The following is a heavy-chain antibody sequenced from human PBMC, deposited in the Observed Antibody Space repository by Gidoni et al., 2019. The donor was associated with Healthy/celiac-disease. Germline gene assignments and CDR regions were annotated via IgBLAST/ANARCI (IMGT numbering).Heavy chain of an antibody. J-gene: IGHJ4*02. CDR2: INHSGST. CDR3: ARGIPSSGWYVKYYFDY. Sequence: QVQLQQWGAGLLKPSETLSLTCAVYGGSFSGYYWSWIRQPPGKGLEWIGEINHSGSTNYNPSLKSRVTISVDTSKNQFSLKRSSVTAADTAVYYCARGIPSSGWYVKYYFDYWGQGTLVTVSS. V-gene: IGHV4-34*01. CDR1: GGSFSGYY. D-gene: IGHD6-19*01.